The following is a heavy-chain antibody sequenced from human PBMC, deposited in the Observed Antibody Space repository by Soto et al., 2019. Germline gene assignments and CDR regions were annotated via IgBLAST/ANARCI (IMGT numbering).Heavy chain of an antibody. CDR1: GYTFTSYD. D-gene: IGHD3-16*01. CDR2: MNPNSGNT. J-gene: IGHJ4*02. V-gene: IGHV1-8*01. CDR3: ARGGLWQILYYFDY. Sequence: ASVKVSCKASGYTFTSYDINWVRQATGQGLEWMGWMNPNSGNTGYAQEFQGRVTMTRNTSISTAYMELSSLRSEDTAVYYCARGGLWQILYYFDYWGQGTLVTVSS.